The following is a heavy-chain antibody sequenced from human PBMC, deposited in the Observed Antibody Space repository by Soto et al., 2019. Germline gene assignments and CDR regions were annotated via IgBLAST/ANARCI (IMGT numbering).Heavy chain of an antibody. CDR2: MNPNSGNT. D-gene: IGHD4-17*01. V-gene: IGHV1-8*01. CDR3: ARGXVEYGDYDPYYYYGMDV. CDR1: GYTFTSYD. Sequence: ASVKVSCKASGYTFTSYDINWVRQATGQGLEWMGWMNPNSGNTGYAQKFQGRVTMTRNTSISTAYMELSSLRSEDTAVYYCARGXVEYGDYDPYYYYGMDVWGQGTTVTVSS. J-gene: IGHJ6*02.